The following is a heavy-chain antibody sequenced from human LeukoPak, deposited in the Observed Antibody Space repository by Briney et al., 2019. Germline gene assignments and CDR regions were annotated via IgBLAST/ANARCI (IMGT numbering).Heavy chain of an antibody. V-gene: IGHV4-59*01. CDR1: GGSMSGYF. Sequence: SETLSLTCTVSGGSMSGYFWSWIRQPPGKGLEWIGYIYYSGSTNYNPSLKSRVTISVDTSKNQFPLKLSSVTAAYTAVYYCARSITSSWYGDFQHWGQGTLVTVSS. CDR3: ARSITSSWYGDFQH. CDR2: IYYSGST. D-gene: IGHD6-13*01. J-gene: IGHJ1*01.